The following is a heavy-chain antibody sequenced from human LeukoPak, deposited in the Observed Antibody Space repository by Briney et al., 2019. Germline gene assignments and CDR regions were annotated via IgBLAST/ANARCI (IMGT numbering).Heavy chain of an antibody. J-gene: IGHJ4*02. Sequence: ASVKVSCKASGYTFTSYYMHWVRQAPGQGLEWMGIINPSGGSTSYAQKFQGRVTMTRDTSTSIVYMELSSLRSEDTAVYYCALVAAAGTFFDYWGQGTLVTVSS. CDR1: GYTFTSYY. CDR2: INPSGGST. V-gene: IGHV1-46*01. D-gene: IGHD6-13*01. CDR3: ALVAAAGTFFDY.